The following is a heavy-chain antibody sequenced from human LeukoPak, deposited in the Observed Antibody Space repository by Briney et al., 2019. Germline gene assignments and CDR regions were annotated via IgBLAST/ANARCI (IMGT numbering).Heavy chain of an antibody. CDR1: GFTFSTYN. CDR2: ISTSSSYK. D-gene: IGHD3-9*01. CDR3: ARGRYDVLAGYQPPYFDY. V-gene: IGHV3-21*01. Sequence: GGSLRLSCAASGFTFSTYNINWVRQAPGKGLEWVSSISTSSSYKYYADSVKGRFTISRDNAKDSLYLQMNSLRAEDTAVYYCARGRYDVLAGYQPPYFDYWGQGTLVTVSS. J-gene: IGHJ4*02.